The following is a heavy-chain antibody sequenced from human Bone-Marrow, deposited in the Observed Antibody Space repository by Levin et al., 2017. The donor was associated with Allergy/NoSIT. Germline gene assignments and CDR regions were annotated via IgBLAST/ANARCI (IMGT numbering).Heavy chain of an antibody. V-gene: IGHV3-23*01. CDR2: ISGSGDTT. CDR1: GFTFTSFA. D-gene: IGHD3-22*01. J-gene: IGHJ4*02. CDR3: TKRGTSSGFRVSDDY. Sequence: GESLKISCAASGFTFTSFAMSWVRQAPGRGLEWVSSISGSGDTTDYADSVKGRFIISRDNSRNTLYLQLNTLGAEDTAVYYCTKRGTSSGFRVSDDYWGQGTLVTVSS.